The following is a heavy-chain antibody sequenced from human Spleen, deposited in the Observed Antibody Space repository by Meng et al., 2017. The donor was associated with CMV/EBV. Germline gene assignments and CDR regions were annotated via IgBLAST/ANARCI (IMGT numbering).Heavy chain of an antibody. D-gene: IGHD2-2*01. J-gene: IGHJ3*02. CDR3: ARGPPPPSVVVPAAVTGLRAFDI. V-gene: IGHV1-18*01. Sequence: ASVKVSCKASGYNFPTYGISWVRQAPGQGLEWMGWISAYTGNANYAQKFQGRVTVTTDTSTTTANMELRSLRFDDTAVYYCARGPPPPSVVVPAAVTGLRAFDIWGQGTVVTVS. CDR1: GYNFPTYG. CDR2: ISAYTGNA.